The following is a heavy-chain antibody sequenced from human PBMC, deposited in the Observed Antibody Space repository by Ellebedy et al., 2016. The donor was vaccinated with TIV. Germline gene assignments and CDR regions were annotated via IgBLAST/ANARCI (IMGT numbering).Heavy chain of an antibody. V-gene: IGHV3-30*18. D-gene: IGHD3-10*01. CDR1: GFTFSSYG. CDR2: ISYDGSNK. J-gene: IGHJ4*02. CDR3: AKSYYGSGSYIDY. Sequence: GESLKISCAASGFTFSSYGMHWVRQAPGTGLEWVTVISYDGSNKYYADSVKGRFTISRDNSKNTLYLQMNSLRAEDTALYYCAKSYYGSGSYIDYWGQGILVTVSS.